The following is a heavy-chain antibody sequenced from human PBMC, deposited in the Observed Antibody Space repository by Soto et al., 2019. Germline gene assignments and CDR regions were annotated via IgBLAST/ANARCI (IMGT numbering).Heavy chain of an antibody. CDR2: ISYDGKQT. CDR3: AKDRVIQLLPIWPDP. CDR1: GVTFKDYG. Sequence: PGGSLRLSCGAPGVTFKDYGMHWVRQAPGKGLEWVAVISYDGKQTYYADSVKGRFTISRDNSKSTLYLQVDSLRVDDTAVYYCAKDRVIQLLPIWPDPWGQGTLVTVSS. J-gene: IGHJ5*02. V-gene: IGHV3-30*18. D-gene: IGHD2-2*01.